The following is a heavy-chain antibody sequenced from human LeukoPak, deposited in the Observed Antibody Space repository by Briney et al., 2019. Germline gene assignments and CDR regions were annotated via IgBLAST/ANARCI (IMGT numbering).Heavy chain of an antibody. CDR3: ATDEAATGRLDY. CDR2: INSDGSST. J-gene: IGHJ4*02. V-gene: IGHV3-74*01. CDR1: GFNFRNYW. Sequence: QPGGSLRLSCAASGFNFRNYWMHWVRQAPGKGLVWVSRINSDGSSTSYADSVKGRFTISGDNAENTLYLQINSLRAEDTAVYYCATDEAATGRLDYWGQGTLVTDSS. D-gene: IGHD1-1*01.